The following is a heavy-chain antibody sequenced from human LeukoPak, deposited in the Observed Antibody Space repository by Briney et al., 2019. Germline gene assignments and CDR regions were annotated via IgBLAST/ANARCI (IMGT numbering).Heavy chain of an antibody. V-gene: IGHV3-21*01. CDR2: ITSSGSYI. J-gene: IGHJ5*02. Sequence: GGSLRLSCAASGFTFSSYSMNWVRQAPGKGLEWVSSITSSGSYIYYADSVKGRFTISRNNAKNSLYLQMNSLRAEDTAVYYCARAGLAVAGNWFDPWGQGTLVTVSS. CDR3: ARAGLAVAGNWFDP. D-gene: IGHD6-19*01. CDR1: GFTFSSYS.